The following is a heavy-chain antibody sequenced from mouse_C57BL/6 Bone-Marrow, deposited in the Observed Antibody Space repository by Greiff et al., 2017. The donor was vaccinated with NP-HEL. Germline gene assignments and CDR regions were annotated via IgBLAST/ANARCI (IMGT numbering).Heavy chain of an antibody. D-gene: IGHD4-1*01. CDR3: TKRNWDGFDY. Sequence: EVKVVESGGGLVQPGGSMKLSCAASGFTFSDAWMDWVRQSPEKGLEWVAEIRNKANNHATYYAESVKGRFTISRDDSKSSVYLQMNSLRAEDTGIYYCTKRNWDGFDYWGQGTTLTVSS. CDR1: GFTFSDAW. J-gene: IGHJ2*01. V-gene: IGHV6-6*01. CDR2: IRNKANNHAT.